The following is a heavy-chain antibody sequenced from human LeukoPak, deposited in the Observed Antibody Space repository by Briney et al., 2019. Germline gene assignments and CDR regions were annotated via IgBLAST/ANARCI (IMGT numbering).Heavy chain of an antibody. CDR2: ISAYNGVT. Sequence: ASVKVSCKASGFNFVNYGFIWVRQAPGQGLEWMGWISAYNGVTNYAQNLQDRVTLTTDTSTNTAYMELGSLRYDDTAIYYCGRYGGGGSGWYSDRTMDVWGQGTTVIVSS. CDR3: GRYGGGGSGWYSDRTMDV. CDR1: GFNFVNYG. D-gene: IGHD6-19*01. V-gene: IGHV1-18*01. J-gene: IGHJ6*02.